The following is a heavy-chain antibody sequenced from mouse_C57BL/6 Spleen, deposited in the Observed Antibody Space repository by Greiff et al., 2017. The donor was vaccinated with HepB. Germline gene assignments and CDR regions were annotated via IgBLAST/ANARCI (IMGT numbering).Heavy chain of an antibody. CDR2: IDPSDSYT. CDR3: AATAQATSAWFAY. Sequence: QVQLKQPGAELVKPGASVKLSCKASGYTFTSYWMQWVKQRPGQGLEWIGEIDPSDSYTNYNQKFKGKATLTVDTSSSTAYMQLSSLTSEDSAVYYCAATAQATSAWFAYWGQGTLVTVSA. D-gene: IGHD3-2*02. CDR1: GYTFTSYW. V-gene: IGHV1-50*01. J-gene: IGHJ3*01.